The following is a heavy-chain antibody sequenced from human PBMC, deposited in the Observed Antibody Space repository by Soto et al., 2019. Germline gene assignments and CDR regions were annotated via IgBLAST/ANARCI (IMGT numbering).Heavy chain of an antibody. V-gene: IGHV3-23*01. J-gene: IGHJ4*02. D-gene: IGHD6-19*01. Sequence: GGSLRLSCAASGFTFKSYAMNWVRQAPGKGLEWVASTPGSGGSSYYAESVKGRFTISXXXXXXTXYXDXXXLNAXDTARYYCARGGSTGWFYFAFWGQGTQVTVSS. CDR3: ARGGSTGWFYFAF. CDR2: TPGSGGSS. CDR1: GFTFKSYA.